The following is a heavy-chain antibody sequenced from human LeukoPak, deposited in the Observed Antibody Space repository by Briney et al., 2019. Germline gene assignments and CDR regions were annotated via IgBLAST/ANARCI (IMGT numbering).Heavy chain of an antibody. CDR1: GFTFSSYA. Sequence: GGSLRLSCAASGFTFSSYAMSWVRQAPGKGLEWVSAISGSAGSTNYADSVKGRFTISRDNFKNTLYLQMNSLRVEDTAVYYCARTGSSRFDYWGQGTLVTVSS. D-gene: IGHD1-26*01. CDR2: ISGSAGST. J-gene: IGHJ4*02. CDR3: ARTGSSRFDY. V-gene: IGHV3-23*01.